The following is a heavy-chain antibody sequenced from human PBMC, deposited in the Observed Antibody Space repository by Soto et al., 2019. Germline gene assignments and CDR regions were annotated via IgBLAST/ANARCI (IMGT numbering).Heavy chain of an antibody. CDR3: ARDVAYNRHYY. CDR1: GFSFSSFW. CDR2: IKEDGTMT. Sequence: VQLVESGGGLVQPGGSLRLSCATSGFSFSSFWMAWVRQAPGKGLKWLSNIKEDGTMTYYLESVKGRFTISRDNAKNSLFLQIDSLTADDTGVYYCARDVAYNRHYYWGLGTLVIVSS. D-gene: IGHD1-20*01. V-gene: IGHV3-7*04. J-gene: IGHJ4*02.